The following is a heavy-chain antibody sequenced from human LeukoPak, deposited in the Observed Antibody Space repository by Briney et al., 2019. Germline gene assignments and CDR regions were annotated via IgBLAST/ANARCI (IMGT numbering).Heavy chain of an antibody. D-gene: IGHD4-17*01. CDR3: ANLRRFDY. CDR2: IKQDGSEK. V-gene: IGHV3-7*01. Sequence: GGSLRLSCAASGFTFDDYGVSWVRQAPGKGLEWVANIKQDGSEKYYVDSVKGRFTISRDNAKNSLYLQMNSLRAEDTAVYYCANLRRFDYWGQGTLVTVSS. J-gene: IGHJ4*02. CDR1: GFTFDDYG.